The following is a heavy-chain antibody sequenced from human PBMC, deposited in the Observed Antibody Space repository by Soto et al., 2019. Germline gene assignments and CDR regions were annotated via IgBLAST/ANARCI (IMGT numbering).Heavy chain of an antibody. Sequence: PSETLSLTCTVSGDSISTGSNYWAWIRQPPGKGLEWIGSIYYTGGTYYNPSLKSRVTLFLDTSKNQFSLNLNSVTAADTAVYYCAREGPPIRAHNPPEYFQHWGQGTPVTVSS. V-gene: IGHV4-39*02. CDR1: GDSISTGSNY. CDR2: IYYTGGT. J-gene: IGHJ1*01. CDR3: AREGPPIRAHNPPEYFQH.